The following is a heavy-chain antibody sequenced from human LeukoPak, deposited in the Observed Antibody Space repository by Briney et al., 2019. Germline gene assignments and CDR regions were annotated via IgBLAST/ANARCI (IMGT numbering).Heavy chain of an antibody. J-gene: IGHJ2*01. V-gene: IGHV3-7*01. D-gene: IGHD5-12*01. CDR3: ARSVYSGYYHSSRYFDL. CDR1: GFTFSRYW. Sequence: GGSLRLSCAASGFTFSRYWMSWVRQAPGKGLDWVANIKQDGSEKSYVDSVKGRFTISRDNAKKSLHLQMNSLRAEDTAVYYCARSVYSGYYHSSRYFDLWGRGTLVTVSS. CDR2: IKQDGSEK.